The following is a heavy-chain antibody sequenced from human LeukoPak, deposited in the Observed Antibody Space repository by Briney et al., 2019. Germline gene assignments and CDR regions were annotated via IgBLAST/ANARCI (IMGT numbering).Heavy chain of an antibody. CDR3: ARDEYCSSSSCSGWFDP. Sequence: GASVKVSCKASGYTFSKYAMNWVRQAPGQGLEWMGWINPNSGATKYAQKFQGRVTMTRETSISTAYMEVSRLTSDDTAVYYCARDEYCSSSSCSGWFDPWGQGTLVTVSS. V-gene: IGHV1-2*02. D-gene: IGHD2-2*01. CDR2: INPNSGAT. CDR1: GYTFSKYA. J-gene: IGHJ5*02.